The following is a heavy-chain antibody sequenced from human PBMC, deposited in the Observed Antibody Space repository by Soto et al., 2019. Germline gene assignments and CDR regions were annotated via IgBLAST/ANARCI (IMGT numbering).Heavy chain of an antibody. J-gene: IGHJ4*02. CDR1: GFSFYDSD. V-gene: IGHV3-21*01. CDR2: ISSGGSFM. CDR3: PRKHSSYATGYDYFDS. D-gene: IGHD2-8*01. Sequence: EVQLVESGGGLVEPGGSLRLSCTGSGFSFYDSDMTWVRQAPGKGLEWVSSISSGGSFMFYADSFKGRFTISRNNAKNSLFLQMNTLRVEDTSIYYCPRKHSSYATGYDYFDSWGQGTLVTVSS.